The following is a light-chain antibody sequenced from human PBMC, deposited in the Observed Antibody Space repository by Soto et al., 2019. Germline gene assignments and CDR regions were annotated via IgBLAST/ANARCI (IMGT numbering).Light chain of an antibody. J-gene: IGKJ1*01. CDR1: QSVSSN. V-gene: IGKV3-11*01. CDR3: QQRSKWRT. Sequence: EIVMTQSPATLSVSPGERAILSCRASQSVSSNLAWYQQKPGQAPRLLIYDASKRATGIPARFSGSGFGTDYTLTISSLEPEDFAVYYCQQRSKWRTFGQGTKVDIK. CDR2: DAS.